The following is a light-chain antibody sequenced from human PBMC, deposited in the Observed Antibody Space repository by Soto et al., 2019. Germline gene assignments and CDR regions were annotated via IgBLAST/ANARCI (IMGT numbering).Light chain of an antibody. CDR1: QSVSSN. CDR3: QQYNNWWT. J-gene: IGKJ1*01. Sequence: EIVVTQSPATLSVSPGERATLSCRASQSVSSNLAWYQQKPGQAPRLLIYGASTRATGIPARFSGSGSGTEFTLTISSLQSEDFAVYYCQQYNNWWTFGQGTTGDIK. CDR2: GAS. V-gene: IGKV3-15*01.